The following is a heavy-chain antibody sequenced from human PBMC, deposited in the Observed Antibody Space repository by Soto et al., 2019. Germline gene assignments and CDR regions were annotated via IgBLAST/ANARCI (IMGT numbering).Heavy chain of an antibody. D-gene: IGHD5-18*01. CDR1: GFTFSSYY. Sequence: GGSLRPSCAASGFTFSSYYMNLVRQAPGKGLECLSYISNSGCSIYYADSVKGRFTISRDNAKNSLSLQMNSLRGDDTAVYYSARRGGYSSGGSCEYWGQGTLFTVSS. CDR2: ISNSGCSI. J-gene: IGHJ4*02. V-gene: IGHV3-48*03. CDR3: ARRGGYSSGGSCEY.